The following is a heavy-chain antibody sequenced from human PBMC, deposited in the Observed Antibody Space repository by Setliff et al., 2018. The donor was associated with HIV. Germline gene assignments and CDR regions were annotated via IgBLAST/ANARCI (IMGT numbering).Heavy chain of an antibody. V-gene: IGHV3-53*01. CDR1: GFAISGTY. Sequence: GGSLRLSCAASGFAISGTYMTWVRQAPGKGLEWVSVIYTGGTTFYADSVMDRFTISRDSSKNTLYLQMNRLRVDDTAVYYCARLRANLGLGTAYFDSWGQGTLVTVSS. CDR2: IYTGGTT. J-gene: IGHJ4*02. CDR3: ARLRANLGLGTAYFDS. D-gene: IGHD7-27*01.